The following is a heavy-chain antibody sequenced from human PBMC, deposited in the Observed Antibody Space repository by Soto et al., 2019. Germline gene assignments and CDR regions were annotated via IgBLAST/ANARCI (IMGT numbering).Heavy chain of an antibody. J-gene: IGHJ4*02. D-gene: IGHD3-22*01. V-gene: IGHV3-33*01. CDR2: IWYDGSNK. CDR3: ARDFNGVVVIGGYYFDY. CDR1: GFTFSSYG. Sequence: QVQLVESGGGVVQPGRSLRLSCAASGFTFSSYGMHWVRQAPGKGLEWVAVIWYDGSNKYYADSVKGRFTISRDNSNNTLYLQMNSLRAEDTAVYYCARDFNGVVVIGGYYFDYWGQGTLVTVSS.